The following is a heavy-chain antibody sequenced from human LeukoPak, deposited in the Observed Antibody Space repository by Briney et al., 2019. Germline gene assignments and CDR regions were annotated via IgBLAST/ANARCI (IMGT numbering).Heavy chain of an antibody. V-gene: IGHV3-74*01. CDR1: GFSLSSNW. J-gene: IGHJ4*02. CDR3: ARDRGLATPFDY. Sequence: GGSLRLSCAASGFSLSSNWIHWVRQAPGKELEWVSLIRSDGTSTSYADSVKSRFTISRDNAKNTLYLQMNSLRAEDTAVYYCARDRGLATPFDYWGQGTLVTVSS. CDR2: IRSDGTST. D-gene: IGHD3-10*01.